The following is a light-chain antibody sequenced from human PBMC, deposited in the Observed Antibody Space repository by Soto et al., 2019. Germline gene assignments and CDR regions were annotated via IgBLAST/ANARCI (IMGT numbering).Light chain of an antibody. CDR1: ETVSDY. Sequence: EIVLTQSPGTLSLSPGERATLSCRASETVSDYLAWYQQKPGQAPRLLIYDASKRATGIPDRFSGSGSGTDFTLTISRLEPEDFAVYYCQQYGSSQTFGQGTKVDIK. J-gene: IGKJ1*01. CDR3: QQYGSSQT. CDR2: DAS. V-gene: IGKV3-20*01.